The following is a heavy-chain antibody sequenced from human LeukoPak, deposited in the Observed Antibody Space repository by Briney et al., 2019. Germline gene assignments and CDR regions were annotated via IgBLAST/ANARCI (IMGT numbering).Heavy chain of an antibody. CDR1: GFTVSSNY. J-gene: IGHJ3*02. CDR3: ARWGVGVGRSWNDVVDLEGDAFDI. CDR2: IYSGGST. V-gene: IGHV3-53*01. Sequence: GGSLRLSCAASGFTVSSNYMSWVRQAPGKGLEWVSVIYSGGSTYYADSVKGRFTISRDNSKNTLYLQMNSLRAEDTAVYYCARWGVGVGRSWNDVVDLEGDAFDIWGQGTMVTVSS. D-gene: IGHD1-1*01.